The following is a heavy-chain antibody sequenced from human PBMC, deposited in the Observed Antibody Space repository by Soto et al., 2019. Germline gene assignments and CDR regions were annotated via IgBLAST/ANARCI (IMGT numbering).Heavy chain of an antibody. CDR3: AREEWYLLKAIDY. Sequence: QVQLVQSGAEVKKPGASVKVSCKASGFTFTTYGITWVRQAPGQGLEWMGWVSAYNGDTNYAQNLQGRVTMTTDTSTSTAYMELRSLRYDDTAMYYCAREEWYLLKAIDYWGQGTLVTVSS. J-gene: IGHJ4*02. CDR1: GFTFTTYG. CDR2: VSAYNGDT. V-gene: IGHV1-18*01. D-gene: IGHD3-3*01.